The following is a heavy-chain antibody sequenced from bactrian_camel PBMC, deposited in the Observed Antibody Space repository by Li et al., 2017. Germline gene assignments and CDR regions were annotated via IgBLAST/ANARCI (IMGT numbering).Heavy chain of an antibody. Sequence: HVQLVESGGASVQNGGSLTLSCAASGYTYNRNCMAWFRQAPGKEREGVARIYTGSGNTYYADSVKGRFTISQDNAKNTVYLQMNSLKPEDTAMYYCAARGPYCYTKLSVADFTYWGQGTQVTV. CDR1: GYTYNRNC. CDR3: AARGPYCYTKLSVADFTY. CDR2: IYTGSGNT. D-gene: IGHD2*01. V-gene: IGHV3S1*01. J-gene: IGHJ6*01.